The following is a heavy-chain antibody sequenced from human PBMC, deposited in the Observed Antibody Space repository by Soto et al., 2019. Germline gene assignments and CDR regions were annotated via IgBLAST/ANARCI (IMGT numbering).Heavy chain of an antibody. CDR3: ASSVAKYYYYGMDG. J-gene: IGHJ6*02. Sequence: ASVKGSCKASGGTFSSYAISWVRQAPGQGLEWMGGIIPIFGTANYAQKFQGRVTITADESTSTAYMELSSLRSEDTAVYYCASSVAKYYYYGMDGWGQGTTVTVAS. CDR1: GGTFSSYA. D-gene: IGHD5-12*01. CDR2: IIPIFGTA. V-gene: IGHV1-69*01.